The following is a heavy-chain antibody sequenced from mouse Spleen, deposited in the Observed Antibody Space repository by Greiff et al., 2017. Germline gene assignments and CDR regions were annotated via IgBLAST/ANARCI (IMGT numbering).Heavy chain of an antibody. Sequence: EVKVEESGGGLVKLGGSLKLSCAASGFTFSSYAMSWVRQTPEKRLEWVATISSGGGNTYYPDSVKGRFTISRDNAKNTLYLQMSSLKSEDTAMYYCARQRQLGRYWYFDVWGAGTTVTVSS. J-gene: IGHJ1*01. CDR2: ISSGGGNT. V-gene: IGHV5-9*04. D-gene: IGHD4-1*02. CDR3: ARQRQLGRYWYFDV. CDR1: GFTFSSYA.